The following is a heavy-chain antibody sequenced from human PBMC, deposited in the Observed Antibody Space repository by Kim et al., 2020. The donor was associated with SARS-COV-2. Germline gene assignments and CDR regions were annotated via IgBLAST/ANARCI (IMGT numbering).Heavy chain of an antibody. D-gene: IGHD6-19*01. CDR1: GFTFSSYS. CDR3: TRSLMGSSGPTGY. CDR2: ISSSSSYI. Sequence: GGSLRLSCAASGFTFSSYSMNWVRQAPGKGLEWVSSISSSSSYIYYADSVKGRFTISRDNAKNSLYLQMNSLRAEDTAVYYCTRSLMGSSGPTGYWGQGTLGTVSS. V-gene: IGHV3-21*01. J-gene: IGHJ4*02.